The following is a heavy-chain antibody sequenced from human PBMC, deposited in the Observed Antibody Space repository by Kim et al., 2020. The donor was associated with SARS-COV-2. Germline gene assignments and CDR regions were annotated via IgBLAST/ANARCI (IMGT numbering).Heavy chain of an antibody. V-gene: IGHV3-23*01. CDR3: AKEHRPRFPRIWSGYQDLDY. CDR2: ISGSGGST. Sequence: GGSLRLSCAVSGFTFRSYAMSWVRQAPGKGLEWVSDISGSGGSTNYADSVKGRFTISRDNFKNTLYLQMNSLRAEDTAVYYCAKEHRPRFPRIWSGYQDLDYWGQGTLVTVSS. CDR1: GFTFRSYA. J-gene: IGHJ4*02. D-gene: IGHD3-3*01.